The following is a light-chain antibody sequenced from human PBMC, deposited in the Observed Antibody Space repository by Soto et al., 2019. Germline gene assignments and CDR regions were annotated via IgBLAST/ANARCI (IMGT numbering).Light chain of an antibody. CDR3: QHYGTSPRT. J-gene: IGKJ1*01. Sequence: EIVLTQSPDTLSLSPGERATLSCRASQSVSSNYFAWYQQKSGQAPRLLIYGASSRASGIPDRFSGSASGTDFILTISRLEPEDFALYYCQHYGTSPRTFGQGTKVEV. V-gene: IGKV3-20*01. CDR1: QSVSSNY. CDR2: GAS.